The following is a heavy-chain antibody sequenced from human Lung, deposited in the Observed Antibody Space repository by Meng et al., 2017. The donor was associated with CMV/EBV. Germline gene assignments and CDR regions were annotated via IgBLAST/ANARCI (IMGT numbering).Heavy chain of an antibody. CDR3: ARGLADYDFWSGYYNYYSMDF. V-gene: IGHV2-26*01. J-gene: IGHJ6*02. CDR1: GFPLSNARMG. CDR2: IFSNDEK. D-gene: IGHD3-3*01. Sequence: SGPXLVXPTETLTLTCTVSGFPLSNARMGVSWIRQPPGKSLEWLAHIFSNDEKSYSTSLKSRLTISKDTSKSQVVLTMTNMDPVDTATYYCARGLADYDFWSGYYNYYSMDFWGQGXMVTVSS.